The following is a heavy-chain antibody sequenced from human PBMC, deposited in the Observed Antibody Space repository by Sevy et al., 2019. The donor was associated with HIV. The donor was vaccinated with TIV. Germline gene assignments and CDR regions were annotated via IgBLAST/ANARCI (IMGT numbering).Heavy chain of an antibody. CDR1: GFTFNSYA. Sequence: GGSLRLSCATSGFTFNSYAMSWVRQAPGKGLEGVSTISTGGGFTYYADSVKGRFSISRDNFNNTLFLQMNSLRADDTAMYYCAKDFLSPNYYGTQFDFWGQGTVVTVSS. CDR3: AKDFLSPNYYGTQFDF. V-gene: IGHV3-23*01. D-gene: IGHD3-10*01. J-gene: IGHJ4*02. CDR2: ISTGGGFT.